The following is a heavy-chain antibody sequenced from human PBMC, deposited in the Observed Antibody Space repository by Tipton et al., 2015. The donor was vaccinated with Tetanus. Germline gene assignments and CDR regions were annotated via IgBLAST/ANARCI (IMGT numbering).Heavy chain of an antibody. CDR1: GFTFSNYW. CDR3: ASGSALDY. Sequence: SGFTFSNYWMSWVRQAPGKGLEWVSSISSTSSYIYYADSLTGRITISRDNAKNSLYLQMNSLRAEDTAVYYCASGSALDYWGQGTLVAVSS. J-gene: IGHJ4*02. V-gene: IGHV3-21*01. D-gene: IGHD6-25*01. CDR2: ISSTSSYI.